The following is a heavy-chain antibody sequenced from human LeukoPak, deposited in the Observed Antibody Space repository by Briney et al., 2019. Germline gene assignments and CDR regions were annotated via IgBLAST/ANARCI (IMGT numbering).Heavy chain of an antibody. D-gene: IGHD2-8*01. CDR1: GFTFSSYA. CDR2: ISSKGGST. CDR3: ARDKGAMVYPTYYYYYYMDV. J-gene: IGHJ6*03. V-gene: IGHV3-64*01. Sequence: GGSLRLSCAASGFTFSSYAMSWVRQAPGKGLEYVSAISSKGGSTYYANSVKGRFTISRDNSKNTLYLQMGSLRAEDMAVYYCARDKGAMVYPTYYYYYYMDVWGKGTTVTVSS.